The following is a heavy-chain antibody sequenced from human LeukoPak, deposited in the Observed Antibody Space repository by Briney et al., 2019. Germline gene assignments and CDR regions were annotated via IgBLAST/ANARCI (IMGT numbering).Heavy chain of an antibody. D-gene: IGHD4-17*01. V-gene: IGHV4-31*03. CDR1: GGSISSGGYY. J-gene: IGHJ4*02. CDR2: IYYSGST. Sequence: PPKTLSLTCTVSGGSISSGGYYWSWIRQHPGKGLEWIGYIYYSGSTYYNPSLKSRVTISVDTSKNQFSLKLSSVTAADTAVYYCARAVYYGDYVGYFDYWGQGTLVTVSS. CDR3: ARAVYYGDYVGYFDY.